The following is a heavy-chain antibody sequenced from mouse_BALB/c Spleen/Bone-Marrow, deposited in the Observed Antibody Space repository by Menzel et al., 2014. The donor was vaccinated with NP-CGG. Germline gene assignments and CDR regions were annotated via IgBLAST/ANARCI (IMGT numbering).Heavy chain of an antibody. CDR3: ARSGFDH. J-gene: IGHJ2*01. CDR1: GYTFTSSW. D-gene: IGHD4-1*01. Sequence: VKLMESGSVLVRPGASVKLSCKASGYTFTSSWMHWAKQRPGQGLEWIGEIHPNSGNTNYNEKFKGKATLTVDTSSSPAYVGLSSLTSEDSAVYYCARSGFDHWGQGTTLTVSS. CDR2: IHPNSGNT. V-gene: IGHV1S130*01.